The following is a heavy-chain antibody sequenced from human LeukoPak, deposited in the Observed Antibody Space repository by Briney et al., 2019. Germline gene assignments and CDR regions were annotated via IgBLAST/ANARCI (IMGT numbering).Heavy chain of an antibody. J-gene: IGHJ4*02. CDR3: AETPFVGSSGYYYYFDY. V-gene: IGHV1-69*05. CDR2: IIPIFGTA. CDR1: GGTFSSYA. Sequence: SVKVSCKASGGTFSSYAISWVRQAPGQGLEWMGGIIPIFGTANYAQKFQGRVTITTDESTSTAYKELSSLRSEDTAVYYCAETPFVGSSGYYYYFDYWGQGTLVTVSS. D-gene: IGHD3-22*01.